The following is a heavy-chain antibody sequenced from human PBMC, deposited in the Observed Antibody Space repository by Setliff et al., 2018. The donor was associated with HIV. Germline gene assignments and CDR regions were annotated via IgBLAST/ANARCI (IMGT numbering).Heavy chain of an antibody. CDR1: GASVNSDDYY. CDR3: ARVPFGSGSYYFDF. D-gene: IGHD3-10*01. J-gene: IGHJ4*02. CDR2: IYYSGDT. V-gene: IGHV4-30-4*01. Sequence: SETLSLTCTVSGASVNSDDYYWSWIRQTPGKGLEWIGYIYYSGDTYYNATLQSRATILLDTSKNQFFLTLTSVTAADTAVYFCARVPFGSGSYYFDFWGQGTLVTVTS.